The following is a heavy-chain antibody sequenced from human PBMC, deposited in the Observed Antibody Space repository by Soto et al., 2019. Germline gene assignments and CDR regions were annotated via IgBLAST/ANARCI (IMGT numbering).Heavy chain of an antibody. J-gene: IGHJ6*02. CDR3: ARDNGFGESDV. CDR1: GYSFTRYG. Sequence: QVKLVQSGAEVKKPGASVKVSCKASGYSFTRYGISWVRQAPGQGLEWMGWISAYNGNTNYAQKLQGRVTMTTDTSTSTASMELRSLRSDDTAVYYCARDNGFGESDVWGQGTTVTVSS. D-gene: IGHD3-10*01. V-gene: IGHV1-18*01. CDR2: ISAYNGNT.